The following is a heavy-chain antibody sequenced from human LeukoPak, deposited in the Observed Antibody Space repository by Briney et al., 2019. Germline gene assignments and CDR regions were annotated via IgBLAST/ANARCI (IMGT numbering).Heavy chain of an antibody. Sequence: SVKVSCKASGGTFSSYAISWVRQAPGQGLEWMGGIIPIFGTAKYAQKFQGRVTITADKSTSTAYMELSSLRSEDTAVYYCARHRYSSGWSNSDYWGQGTLVTVSS. CDR1: GGTFSSYA. D-gene: IGHD6-19*01. J-gene: IGHJ4*02. V-gene: IGHV1-69*06. CDR3: ARHRYSSGWSNSDY. CDR2: IIPIFGTA.